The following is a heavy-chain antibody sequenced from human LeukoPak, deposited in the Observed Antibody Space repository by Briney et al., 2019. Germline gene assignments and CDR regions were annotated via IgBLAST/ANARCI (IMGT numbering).Heavy chain of an antibody. CDR2: INTKSGMT. D-gene: IGHD3-22*01. CDR1: GYTFTRYD. Sequence: ASVKVSYKASGYTFTRYDINWVRQATGQGLEWMGWINTKSGMTGHAQKFQGRITITKDTSISTVYMELSSLSSEDTAVYFCARVDGSVDYWGQGTLVTVSS. V-gene: IGHV1-8*03. CDR3: ARVDGSVDY. J-gene: IGHJ4*02.